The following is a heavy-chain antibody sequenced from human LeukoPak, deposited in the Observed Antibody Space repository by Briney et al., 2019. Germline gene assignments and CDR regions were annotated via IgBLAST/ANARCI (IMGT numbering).Heavy chain of an antibody. CDR3: VKRGSNYGPFDN. V-gene: IGHV3-23*01. CDR2: ISDSGGRT. J-gene: IGHJ4*02. CDR1: GITLSNYG. Sequence: GGSLRLSCAVSGITLSNYGMSWVRQAPGKGLEWVAGISDSGGRTNYADSVKGRFTISRDNSRDTVYLQMNNLRAEDTAVYYCVKRGSNYGPFDNWGQGTLVTVSS. D-gene: IGHD5-18*01.